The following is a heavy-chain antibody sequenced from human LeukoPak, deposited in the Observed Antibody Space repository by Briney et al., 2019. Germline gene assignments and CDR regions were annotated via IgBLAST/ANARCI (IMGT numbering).Heavy chain of an antibody. V-gene: IGHV3-66*01. Sequence: GGSLRLSCAASGFIVSTNYMSWVRQAPGKGLEWVSVLYSGGTTYYADSVKGRFTISRDNSKNSLYLQMNSLRAEDTAVYYCARERGTEYYDFWSGYYSLDYWGQGTLVTVSS. D-gene: IGHD3-3*01. CDR1: GFIVSTNY. J-gene: IGHJ4*02. CDR3: ARERGTEYYDFWSGYYSLDY. CDR2: LYSGGTT.